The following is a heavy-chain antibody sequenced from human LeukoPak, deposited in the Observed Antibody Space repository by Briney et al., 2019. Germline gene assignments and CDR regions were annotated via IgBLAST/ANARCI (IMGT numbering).Heavy chain of an antibody. CDR1: GFHFSSYG. V-gene: IGHV3-33*01. J-gene: IGHJ4*02. D-gene: IGHD6-13*01. CDR2: IWYDGSNK. CDR3: ASSYSSSWPYFDY. Sequence: GGSLRLSCAASGFHFSSYGMHWVRQAPGKGLEWVAVIWYDGSNKYYADSVKGRFTISRDNSKNTLYLQMNSLRAEDTAVYYCASSYSSSWPYFDYWGQGTLVTVSS.